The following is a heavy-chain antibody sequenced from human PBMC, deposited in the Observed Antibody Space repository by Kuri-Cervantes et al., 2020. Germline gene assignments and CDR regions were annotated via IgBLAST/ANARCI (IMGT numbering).Heavy chain of an antibody. CDR2: ISGSGGST. J-gene: IGHJ3*02. CDR3: AKDRSVILDAFDI. CDR1: GFTFSRYA. V-gene: IGHV3-23*01. Sequence: GESPKIPFAASGFTFSRYAMSWVRQAPGKGLEWVSAISGSGGSTYYADSVKGRFTISRDNSKNTLYLQMNSLRAEDTAVYYCAKDRSVILDAFDIWGQGTMVTVSS. D-gene: IGHD3-10*01.